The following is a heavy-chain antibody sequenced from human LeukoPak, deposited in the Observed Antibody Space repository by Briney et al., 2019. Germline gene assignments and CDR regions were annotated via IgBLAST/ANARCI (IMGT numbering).Heavy chain of an antibody. V-gene: IGHV3-7*01. CDR1: GFTFSSYA. CDR3: ARDKVVGPTKFDS. CDR2: IKQDGGEI. Sequence: GGSLRLSCAASGFTFSSYATSWVRQAPGKGLEWVANIKQDGGEIYYVDSVKGRFTISRDNAKNSVYLHMNSLRAEDTAVYYCARDKVVGPTKFDSWGQGTLVTVSS. J-gene: IGHJ5*01. D-gene: IGHD1-26*01.